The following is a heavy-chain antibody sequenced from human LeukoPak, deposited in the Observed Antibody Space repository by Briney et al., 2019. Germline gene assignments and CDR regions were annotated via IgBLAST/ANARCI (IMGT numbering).Heavy chain of an antibody. CDR1: GGSINRSNYY. J-gene: IGHJ4*02. V-gene: IGHV4-39*07. CDR2: IYYSGNT. Sequence: SETLSLTCTVSGGSINRSNYYWGWVRQPPGKGLEWIGTIYYSGNTYYHPSLESRVTISVDTSKNQFSLNLRSVTAADTAVYYCARQVLVKSYFEYWGLGALVTVSS. CDR3: ARQVLVKSYFEY. D-gene: IGHD2-8*02.